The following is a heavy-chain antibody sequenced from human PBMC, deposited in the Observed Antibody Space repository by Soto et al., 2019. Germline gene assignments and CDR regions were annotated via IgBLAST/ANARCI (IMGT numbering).Heavy chain of an antibody. CDR1: GYTFTSYD. Sequence: QVQLVQSGAEVKKPGASVKVSCKASGYTFTSYDINWVRQATGQGLEWMGWMNPNSGNTGYAQKFQGRVTMTRNTSISTAYMELSSLRSEDRAVYYCASVHSGSWDYYYYYYMDVWGKGTTVTVSS. CDR2: MNPNSGNT. D-gene: IGHD6-6*01. CDR3: ASVHSGSWDYYYYYYMDV. J-gene: IGHJ6*03. V-gene: IGHV1-8*01.